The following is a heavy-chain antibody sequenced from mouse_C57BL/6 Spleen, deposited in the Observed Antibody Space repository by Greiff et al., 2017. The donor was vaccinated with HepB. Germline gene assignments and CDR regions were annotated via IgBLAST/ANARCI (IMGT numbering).Heavy chain of an antibody. Sequence: VQLQQPGAELVKPGASVKLSCKASGYTFTSYWMHWVKQRPGQGLEWIGMIHPNSGSTNYNEKFKSKATLTVDKSSSTAYMQLSSLTSEDSAVYYCAREGSITTAGFDYWGQGTTLTVSS. J-gene: IGHJ2*01. CDR3: AREGSITTAGFDY. CDR2: IHPNSGST. D-gene: IGHD1-1*01. CDR1: GYTFTSYW. V-gene: IGHV1-64*01.